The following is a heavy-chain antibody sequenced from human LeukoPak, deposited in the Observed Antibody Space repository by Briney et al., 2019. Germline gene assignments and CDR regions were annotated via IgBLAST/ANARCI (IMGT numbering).Heavy chain of an antibody. Sequence: SCKASGGTFSSYAMHWVRQAPGKGLEWVAVISYDGSNKYYADSVKGRFTISRDNSKNTLYLQMNSLRAEDTAVYYCARAFRGGQQLVRYAFDIWGQGTMVTVSS. V-gene: IGHV3-30-3*01. CDR3: ARAFRGGQQLVRYAFDI. D-gene: IGHD6-13*01. CDR2: ISYDGSNK. J-gene: IGHJ3*02. CDR1: GGTFSSYA.